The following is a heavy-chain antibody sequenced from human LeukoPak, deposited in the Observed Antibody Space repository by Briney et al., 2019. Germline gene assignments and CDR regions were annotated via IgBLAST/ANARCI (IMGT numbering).Heavy chain of an antibody. V-gene: IGHV1-18*01. J-gene: IGHJ5*02. CDR2: ISAYNGNT. D-gene: IGHD2-2*01. CDR1: GYTFTSYG. CDR3: ARDRTRDQLLRSVDWFDP. Sequence: ASVKVSCKASGYTFTSYGISWVRQAPGQGLEWVGWISAYNGNTNYAQKLQGRVTMTTDTSTSTAYMELRSLRSDDTAVYYCARDRTRDQLLRSVDWFDPGGQGTLVTVSS.